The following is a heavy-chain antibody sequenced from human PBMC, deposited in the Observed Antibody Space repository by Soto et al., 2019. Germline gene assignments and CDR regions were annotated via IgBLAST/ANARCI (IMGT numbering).Heavy chain of an antibody. D-gene: IGHD6-19*01. V-gene: IGHV5-51*01. CDR1: GYSFTSYW. CDR3: ARHNIGSGWYGGASTGPLKVYYYGMDV. CDR2: IYPGDSDT. Sequence: GESLKISCKGSGYSFTSYWIGWVRQMPGKGLEWMGIIYPGDSDTRYSPSFQGQVTISADKSISTAYLQWSSLKASDTAMYYCARHNIGSGWYGGASTGPLKVYYYGMDVWGQGTTVTVS. J-gene: IGHJ6*02.